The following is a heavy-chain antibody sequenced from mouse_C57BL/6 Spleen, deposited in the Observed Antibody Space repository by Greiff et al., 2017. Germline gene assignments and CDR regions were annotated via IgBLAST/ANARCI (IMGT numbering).Heavy chain of an antibody. CDR3: AREGNYKFAY. Sequence: EVKVEESGGGLVKPGGSLKLSCAASGFTFSSYAMSWVRQTPEKRLEWVATISDGGSYTYYPDNVKGRFTISRDNAKNNLYLQMSHLKSEDTAMYYCAREGNYKFAYWGQGTLVTVSA. D-gene: IGHD2-1*01. V-gene: IGHV5-4*03. CDR2: ISDGGSYT. J-gene: IGHJ3*01. CDR1: GFTFSSYA.